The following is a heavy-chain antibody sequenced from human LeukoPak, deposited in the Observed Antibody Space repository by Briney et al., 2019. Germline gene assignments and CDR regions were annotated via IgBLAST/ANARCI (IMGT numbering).Heavy chain of an antibody. D-gene: IGHD3-3*01. CDR2: IYHSGST. Sequence: PSETLSLTCTVSGYSISSGYYWGWIRQPPGKGLEWIGSIYHSGSTYYNPSLKSRVTISVDTSKNQFSLKLSSVTAADTAVYYCARDRLSHDFWSGYDQNRNWFDPWGQGTLVTVSS. CDR1: GYSISSGYY. J-gene: IGHJ5*02. V-gene: IGHV4-38-2*02. CDR3: ARDRLSHDFWSGYDQNRNWFDP.